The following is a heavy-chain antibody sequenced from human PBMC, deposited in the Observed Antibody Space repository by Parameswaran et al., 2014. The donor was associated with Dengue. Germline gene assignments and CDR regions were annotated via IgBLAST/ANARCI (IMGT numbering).Heavy chain of an antibody. J-gene: IGHJ4*02. CDR3: VRYYYDKYGSYWDAFDY. Sequence: WIRPAPGKGLEWIGYIYYSGSTNYNPSLKSRVTMSLDTSKSQFSLKLSSVTAADTAVYYCVRYYYDKYGSYWDAFDYWGQGTLVTVSS. V-gene: IGHV4-59*01. D-gene: IGHD3-22*01. CDR2: IYYSGST.